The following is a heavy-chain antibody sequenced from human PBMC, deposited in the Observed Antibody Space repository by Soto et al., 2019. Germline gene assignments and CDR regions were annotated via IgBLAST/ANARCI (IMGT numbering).Heavy chain of an antibody. CDR3: ARHRARNWFDP. Sequence: SETLSLTCTVSDDSISSYYWSWIRQPAGKGLEWIGRIYISGSTNYSPSLQSRATMSADASKKEFSLKLSSVTAADTAVFYCARHRARNWFDPWGQGTLVTVSS. CDR1: DDSISSYY. D-gene: IGHD6-6*01. CDR2: IYISGST. V-gene: IGHV4-4*07. J-gene: IGHJ5*02.